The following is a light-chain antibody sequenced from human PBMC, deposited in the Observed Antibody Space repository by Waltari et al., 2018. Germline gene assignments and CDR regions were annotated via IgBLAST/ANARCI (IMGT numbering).Light chain of an antibody. CDR1: TSDVGKYNL. CDR3: CSYAGSAISV. Sequence: QSALTQTAAVSGSPGQSITISCTGTTSDVGKYNLVSWYQQHPGKAPTLIIYDVNTRPSGVSSRFSGSKAGNTASLTISGLQAADEAEYYCCSYAGSAISVFGGGTKLTVL. CDR2: DVN. V-gene: IGLV2-23*02. J-gene: IGLJ3*02.